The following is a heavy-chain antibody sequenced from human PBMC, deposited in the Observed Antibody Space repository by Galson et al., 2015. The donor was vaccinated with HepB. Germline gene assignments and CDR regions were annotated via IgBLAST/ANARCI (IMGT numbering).Heavy chain of an antibody. D-gene: IGHD1-26*01. CDR2: MNPNSGNT. Sequence: SVKVSCKASGYTFTSYDINWVRQATGQGLEWMGWMNPNSGNTGYAQKFQGRVTMTRNTSISTAYMELSSLRSEDTAVYYCARGSYKYYYYYYMDVWGKGTTVTVSS. J-gene: IGHJ6*03. V-gene: IGHV1-8*01. CDR1: GYTFTSYD. CDR3: ARGSYKYYYYYYMDV.